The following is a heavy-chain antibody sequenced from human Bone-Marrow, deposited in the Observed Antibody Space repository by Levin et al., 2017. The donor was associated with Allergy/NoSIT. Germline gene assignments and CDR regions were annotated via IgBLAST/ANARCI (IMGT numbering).Heavy chain of an antibody. CDR3: ARGAHPAWLPGNY. CDR1: GGSFSGSY. Sequence: SQTLSLTCAVYGGSFSGSYWSWIRPPPGKGLEWIGEINHSGSTNYNPSLKSRVTISVDTSKNQFSLKLSSVTAADTAVYYCARGAHPAWLPGNYWGQGTLVTVSS. J-gene: IGHJ4*02. CDR2: INHSGST. V-gene: IGHV4-34*01. D-gene: IGHD3-9*01.